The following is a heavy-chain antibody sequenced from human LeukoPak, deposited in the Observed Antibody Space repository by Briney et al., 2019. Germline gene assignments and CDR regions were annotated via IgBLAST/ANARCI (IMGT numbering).Heavy chain of an antibody. CDR2: INAGNGNT. CDR1: GYTFTNYA. Sequence: GASVKVSCKASGYTFTNYAIHWVRQAPGQRLEWMGWINAGNGNTKYSQKFQGGVTITRDTSASTAYMELSSLRSEDTAVYYCARDLGYCSGGSCYSSSYWFDPWGQGTLVTVSS. V-gene: IGHV1-3*01. D-gene: IGHD2-15*01. J-gene: IGHJ5*02. CDR3: ARDLGYCSGGSCYSSSYWFDP.